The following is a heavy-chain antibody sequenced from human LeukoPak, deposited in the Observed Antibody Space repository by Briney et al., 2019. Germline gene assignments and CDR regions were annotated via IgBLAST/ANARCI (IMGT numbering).Heavy chain of an antibody. D-gene: IGHD7-27*01. CDR1: GGSLSSGSYY. V-gene: IGHV4-61*02. CDR2: IYRSGST. J-gene: IGHJ4*02. Sequence: SQTLSLTCTVSGGSLSSGSYYWRWLRQPAGTGLEWIGRIYRSGSTNYNPSLKSRVTISVDTSKNQFSLKLSSVTAADTAVYFCARGFRGDNFDYWGQGTLVTVSS. CDR3: ARGFRGDNFDY.